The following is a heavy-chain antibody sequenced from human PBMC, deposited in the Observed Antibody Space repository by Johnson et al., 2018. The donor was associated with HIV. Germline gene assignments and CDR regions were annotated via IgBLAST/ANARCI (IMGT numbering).Heavy chain of an antibody. V-gene: IGHV3-66*02. CDR1: GFTFDDYG. J-gene: IGHJ3*02. D-gene: IGHD6-19*01. Sequence: MHLVESGGGLVQPGRSLRLSCAASGFTFDDYGMSWVRQAPGKGLEWVSVIYSGGSTYYADSVKGRFTISRDNSKNTLYLQMNSLRAEDTAVYYCARDKGTNFSGWYRESDAFDIWGQGTMVTVSS. CDR3: ARDKGTNFSGWYRESDAFDI. CDR2: IYSGGST.